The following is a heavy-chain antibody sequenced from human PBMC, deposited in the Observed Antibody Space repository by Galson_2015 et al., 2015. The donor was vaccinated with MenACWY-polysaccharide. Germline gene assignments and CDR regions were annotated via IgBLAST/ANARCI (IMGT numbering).Heavy chain of an antibody. V-gene: IGHV1-46*01. D-gene: IGHD3-10*01. Sequence: SVKVSCKASGYTFTTYYIHWVRQAPGQGLEWMGMINPNDGKSTYAQRFQGRVTMTRDTSTNTVYMELSSLKSEDTAVYSCARDRWFGFNWSDPWGQGTLVTVSS. CDR1: GYTFTTYY. CDR2: INPNDGKS. J-gene: IGHJ5*02. CDR3: ARDRWFGFNWSDP.